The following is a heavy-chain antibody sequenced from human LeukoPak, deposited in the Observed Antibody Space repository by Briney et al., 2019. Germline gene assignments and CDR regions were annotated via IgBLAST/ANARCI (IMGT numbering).Heavy chain of an antibody. Sequence: GGSLRLSCAASGFTFSDYYMSWIRQAPGKGLEWVSYISISGSTIYYADSVKGRFTISSDNAKNSLYLQMNSLRAEDTAVYYCARERAGTVTPARDAFDIWGQGTMVTVSS. V-gene: IGHV3-11*01. CDR3: ARERAGTVTPARDAFDI. J-gene: IGHJ3*02. CDR1: GFTFSDYY. CDR2: ISISGSTI. D-gene: IGHD4-17*01.